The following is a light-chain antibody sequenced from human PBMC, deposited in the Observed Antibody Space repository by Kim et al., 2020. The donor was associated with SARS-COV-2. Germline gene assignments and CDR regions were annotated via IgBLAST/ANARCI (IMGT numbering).Light chain of an antibody. CDR3: KQYNSYSFT. CDR1: QSISSW. J-gene: IGKJ4*01. Sequence: DIQLTQSPSTLSASVGDRVTITCRASQSISSWLAWYQQKPGKAPKLLIYDASSLASGVPSRFSASGSGTEFTLSISSLQPDDFATYYCKQYNSYSFTFGGGTKVDIK. V-gene: IGKV1-5*01. CDR2: DAS.